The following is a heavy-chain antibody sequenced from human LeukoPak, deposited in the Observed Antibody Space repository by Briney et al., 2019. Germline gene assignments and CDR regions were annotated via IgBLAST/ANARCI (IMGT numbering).Heavy chain of an antibody. V-gene: IGHV4-30-2*01. CDR1: GGSISSGGYS. D-gene: IGHD3-16*02. CDR2: INHSGST. Sequence: SETLSLTCAVSGGSISSGGYSWSWIRQPPGKGLEWIGEINHSGSTNYNPSLKSRVTISVDTSKNQFSLKLSSVTAADTAVYYCARAEYDYVWGSYRSRYGMDVWGQGTTVTVSS. J-gene: IGHJ6*02. CDR3: ARAEYDYVWGSYRSRYGMDV.